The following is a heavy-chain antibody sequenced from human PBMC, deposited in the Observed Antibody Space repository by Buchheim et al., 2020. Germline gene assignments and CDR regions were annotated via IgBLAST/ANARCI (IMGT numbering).Heavy chain of an antibody. V-gene: IGHV1-46*01. CDR2: INPSGGDT. D-gene: IGHD3-3*01. J-gene: IGHJ6*02. CDR3: ARSHFGMDV. Sequence: QVQLVQSGAEVKKPGSSVKISCKASGGTFSSYAISWVRQAPGQGLEWMGRINPSGGDTSYAQKFKGRVTMTSDSSTSTVYMEMTSLRSDDTALYYCARSHFGMDVWGQGTT. CDR1: GGTFSSYA.